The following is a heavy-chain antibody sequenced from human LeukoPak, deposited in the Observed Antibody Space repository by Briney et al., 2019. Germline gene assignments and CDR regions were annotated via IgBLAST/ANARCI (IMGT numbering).Heavy chain of an antibody. D-gene: IGHD2-2*01. CDR3: TRNEGYCSSTSCDAYYYYMDV. CDR1: GFTFSSYS. J-gene: IGHJ6*03. V-gene: IGHV3-21*01. CDR2: ISTGSSYI. Sequence: PGGSLRLSCAASGFTFSSYSMSWVRQAPGKGLEWVSSISTGSSYINYADSVKGRFTISRDNAKNSLYLQMNSLRAEDTAVYYCTRNEGYCSSTSCDAYYYYMDVWGKGATVAVSS.